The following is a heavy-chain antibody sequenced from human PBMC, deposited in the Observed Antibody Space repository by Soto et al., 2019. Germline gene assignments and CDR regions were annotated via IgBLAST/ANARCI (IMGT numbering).Heavy chain of an antibody. D-gene: IGHD5-18*01. CDR3: AKDSGLYSYDHYYYGMDV. CDR1: GFTFSSYG. Sequence: PGGSLRLSCAASGFTFSSYGMHWVRQAPGKGLEWVAVISYDGSNKYYADSVKGRFTISRDNSKNTLYLQMNSLRAEDTAVYYCAKDSGLYSYDHYYYGMDVWGQGTTVTVSS. CDR2: ISYDGSNK. V-gene: IGHV3-30*18. J-gene: IGHJ6*02.